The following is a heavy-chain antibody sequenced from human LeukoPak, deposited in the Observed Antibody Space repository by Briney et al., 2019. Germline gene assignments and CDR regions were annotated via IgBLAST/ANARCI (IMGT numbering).Heavy chain of an antibody. Sequence: GGSLRPSCAASGFTFSSYGMHWVRQAPGKGLEWVAVIWYDGSNKYYADSVKGRFTISRDNSKNTLYLQMNSLRAEDTAVYYCAKVDSLSIAAAGSFDYWGQGTLVTVSS. V-gene: IGHV3-33*06. CDR2: IWYDGSNK. CDR1: GFTFSSYG. CDR3: AKVDSLSIAAAGSFDY. D-gene: IGHD6-13*01. J-gene: IGHJ4*02.